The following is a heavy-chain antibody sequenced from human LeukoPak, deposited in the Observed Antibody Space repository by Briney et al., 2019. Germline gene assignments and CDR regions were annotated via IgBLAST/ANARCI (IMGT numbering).Heavy chain of an antibody. CDR3: ARERDYGDYVRLDYYYYGMDV. D-gene: IGHD4-17*01. V-gene: IGHV3-21*01. CDR2: ISSSSSYI. Sequence: GGSLRLSCAASGLTFSSYSMNWVRQAPGKGLEWVSSISSSSSYIYYADSVKGRFTISRDNAKNSLYLQMNSLRAEDTAVYYCARERDYGDYVRLDYYYYGMDVWGQGTTVTVSS. J-gene: IGHJ6*02. CDR1: GLTFSSYS.